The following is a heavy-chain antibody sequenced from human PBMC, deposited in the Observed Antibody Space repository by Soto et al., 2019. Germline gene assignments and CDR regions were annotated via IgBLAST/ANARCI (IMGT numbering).Heavy chain of an antibody. CDR2: ISRSNSII. CDR1: GFTFSSYR. CDR3: ARDDAAGWFDP. J-gene: IGHJ5*02. V-gene: IGHV3-48*01. Sequence: EVQLVESGGGLVQPGGSLRLSCAASGFTFSSYRMNWVRQAPGKGLEWVSYISRSNSIIYYADSVKGRFTISRDNANNSLSLQMNSLRAEDTAVYYCARDDAAGWFDPWRQGTLVTVSS. D-gene: IGHD3-10*01.